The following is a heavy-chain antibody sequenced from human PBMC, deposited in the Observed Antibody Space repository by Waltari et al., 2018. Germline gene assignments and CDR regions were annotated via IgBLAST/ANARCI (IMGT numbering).Heavy chain of an antibody. Sequence: EVQLVDSGGGLVQPGESLRLSCAASGFTFSSNWMSWVRQAPGRGLEWLANIKPDGSQQYYVDSVRGRFSISRDNAKNSLYLQLNSLRAEDTAIYYCARDFNWGWDFWGQGTLVTVSS. D-gene: IGHD7-27*01. CDR3: ARDFNWGWDF. CDR1: GFTFSSNW. V-gene: IGHV3-7*03. J-gene: IGHJ4*02. CDR2: IKPDGSQQ.